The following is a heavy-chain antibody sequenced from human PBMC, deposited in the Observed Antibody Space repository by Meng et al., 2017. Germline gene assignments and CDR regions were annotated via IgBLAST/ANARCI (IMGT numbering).Heavy chain of an antibody. J-gene: IGHJ4*02. CDR2: IYYSGST. D-gene: IGHD3-22*01. CDR3: ATWNDRSGFGGYFDY. CDR1: GGSISSYY. Sequence: GSLRLSCTVSGGSISSYYWSWIRQPPGKGLEWIGYIYYSGSTNYNPSLKSRVTISVGTSKNQFSLKLSSVTAADTAVYYCATWNDRSGFGGYFDYWGQGTLVTVSS. V-gene: IGHV4-59*01.